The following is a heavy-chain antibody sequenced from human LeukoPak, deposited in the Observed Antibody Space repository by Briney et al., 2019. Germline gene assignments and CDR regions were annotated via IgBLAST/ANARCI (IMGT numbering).Heavy chain of an antibody. CDR3: ARAPEYYYDSSGYYHDALDI. Sequence: GGSLRLSCAASGFTFSSYSMNWVRQAPGKGLEWVSYISSSSSTIYYADSVKGRFTISRDNAKNSLYLQMNSLRAEDTAVYYCARAPEYYYDSSGYYHDALDIWGQGTMVTVSS. D-gene: IGHD3-22*01. V-gene: IGHV3-48*01. J-gene: IGHJ3*02. CDR2: ISSSSSTI. CDR1: GFTFSSYS.